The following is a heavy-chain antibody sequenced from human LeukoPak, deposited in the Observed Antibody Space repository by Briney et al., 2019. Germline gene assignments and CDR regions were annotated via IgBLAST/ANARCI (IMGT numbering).Heavy chain of an antibody. V-gene: IGHV4-39*07. CDR3: ASEIAAAGRRYFDY. Sequence: PSETLSLTCTVSGGSISSSSYYWGWIRQPPGKGLEWIGSIYYSGSTYYNPSLKSRVTISVDTSKNQFSLKLSSVTAADTAVYYCASEIAAAGRRYFDYWGQGTLVTVSS. CDR2: IYYSGST. D-gene: IGHD6-13*01. CDR1: GGSISSSSYY. J-gene: IGHJ4*02.